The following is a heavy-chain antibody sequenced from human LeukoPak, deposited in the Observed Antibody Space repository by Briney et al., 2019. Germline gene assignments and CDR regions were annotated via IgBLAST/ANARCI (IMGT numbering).Heavy chain of an antibody. CDR3: ARHDGSGSYDY. V-gene: IGHV5-10-1*01. Sequence: TRGESLKISCQGSGYSFTSYWISWVRQMPGKGLEWMGRIDPSDSYTNYSPSFQGHATISADKSISTAYLQWSSLKASDTAMYYCARHDGSGSYDYWGQGTLVTVSS. J-gene: IGHJ4*02. CDR2: IDPSDSYT. D-gene: IGHD3-10*01. CDR1: GYSFTSYW.